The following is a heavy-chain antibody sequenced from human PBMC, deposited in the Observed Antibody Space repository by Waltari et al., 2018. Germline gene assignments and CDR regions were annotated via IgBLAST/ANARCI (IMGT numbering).Heavy chain of an antibody. D-gene: IGHD3-22*01. CDR2: ISSSSSTR. V-gene: IGHV3-48*01. CDR3: ARDRGYYDSSGYLDY. Sequence: EVQLVESGGGLVQPGGSLRLSCAASGFTFSSYSMNWVRQAPGKGLEWVSYISSSSSTRYYADSVKGRFTISRDNAKNSLYLQMNSLRAEDTAVYYCARDRGYYDSSGYLDYWGQGTLVIVSS. CDR1: GFTFSSYS. J-gene: IGHJ4*02.